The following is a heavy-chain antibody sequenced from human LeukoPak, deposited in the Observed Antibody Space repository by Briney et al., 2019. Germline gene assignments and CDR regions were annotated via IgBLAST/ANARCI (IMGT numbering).Heavy chain of an antibody. V-gene: IGHV1-8*01. CDR2: MNPNSGNT. Sequence: GASVKVSCKASGYTFTSYDINWVRQATGQGLVWMGWMNPNSGNTGYAQKFQGRVTMTRNTSISTAYMELSSLRSEDTAVYYCARYRDSSGYPDYYYYGMDVWGQGTTVTVSS. CDR1: GYTFTSYD. CDR3: ARYRDSSGYPDYYYYGMDV. D-gene: IGHD3-22*01. J-gene: IGHJ6*02.